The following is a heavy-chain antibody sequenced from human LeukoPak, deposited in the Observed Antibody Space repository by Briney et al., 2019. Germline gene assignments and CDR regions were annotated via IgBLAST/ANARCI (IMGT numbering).Heavy chain of an antibody. CDR3: ASRGYSYGYVGFDY. CDR1: GGSISSGGYY. D-gene: IGHD5-18*01. V-gene: IGHV4-31*03. CDR2: IYYSGST. J-gene: IGHJ4*02. Sequence: PSETLSLTCTVSGGSISSGGYYWSWIRQHPGKGLEWIGYIYYSGSTYYNPSLKSRVTISVDTSKNQFSLKLSSVTAADTAVYYCASRGYSYGYVGFDYWGQGTLVTVSS.